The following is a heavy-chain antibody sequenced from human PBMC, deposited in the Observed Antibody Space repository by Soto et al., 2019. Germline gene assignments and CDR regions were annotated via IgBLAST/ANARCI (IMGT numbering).Heavy chain of an antibody. J-gene: IGHJ4*02. CDR3: ARVEYYCRRGYPYAFDF. D-gene: IGHD3-22*01. CDR1: GFTFSSYA. V-gene: IGHV3-30-3*01. Sequence: GGSLRLSCAASGFTFSSYAMHWVRQAPGKGLEWVAVISYDGSNKYYADSVKGRFTISRDNSKNTLYLQMNSLRAEDTAVYYCARVEYYCRRGYPYAFDFWGQGTLVTVSS. CDR2: ISYDGSNK.